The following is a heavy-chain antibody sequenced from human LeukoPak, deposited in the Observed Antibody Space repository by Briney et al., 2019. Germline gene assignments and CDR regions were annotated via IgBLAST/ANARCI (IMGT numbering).Heavy chain of an antibody. Sequence: SETLSLTCTVSGGSISSYYWSWIRQPPGKGLEWIGYIYYSGSTNYNPSLKSRVTISVDTSKNQFSLKLTSVTAADTAVFYCAREGGYSYGDAPLHFDYWGQGTLVNVPS. CDR3: AREGGYSYGDAPLHFDY. D-gene: IGHD5-18*01. CDR1: GGSISSYY. J-gene: IGHJ4*02. V-gene: IGHV4-59*12. CDR2: IYYSGST.